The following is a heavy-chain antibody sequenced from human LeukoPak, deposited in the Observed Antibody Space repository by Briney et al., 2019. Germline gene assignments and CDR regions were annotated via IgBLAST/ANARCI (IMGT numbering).Heavy chain of an antibody. V-gene: IGHV5-51*01. D-gene: IGHD3-10*01. CDR1: GYSFTSYW. CDR2: IYPGDSDT. CDR3: ARRESETKDLDY. Sequence: GESLKISCKGSGYSFTSYWIGWVRQMPGKGLEWMGIIYPGDSDTRYSPSFQGQVTISADKSISTAYLRWSRRNASDTAIYYCARRESETKDLDYSGQGTLVTV. J-gene: IGHJ4*02.